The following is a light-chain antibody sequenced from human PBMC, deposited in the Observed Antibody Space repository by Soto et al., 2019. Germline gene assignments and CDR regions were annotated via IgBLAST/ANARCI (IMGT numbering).Light chain of an antibody. CDR1: HSVGSL. CDR2: FAS. J-gene: IGKJ1*01. CDR3: QRRSAWPWT. V-gene: IGKV3-11*01. Sequence: EIVLTQSPATLSLSPGYRATLSCRASHSVGSLLAWYQQKPGQAPRLLIYFASNRATGIPPRFSGSGSGTDFTLTIDSLEPEDFALFYCQRRSAWPWTFGQGTRVEIK.